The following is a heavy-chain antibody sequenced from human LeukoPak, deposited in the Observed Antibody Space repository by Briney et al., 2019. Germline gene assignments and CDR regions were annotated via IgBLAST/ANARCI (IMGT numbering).Heavy chain of an antibody. V-gene: IGHV4-38-2*02. D-gene: IGHD3-22*01. CDR1: GYSISTLSN. CDR2: IYHGGST. Sequence: PSETLSLTCTVSGYSISTLSNWGWIRQSPGKGLEWVASIYHGGSTYYNPSLRGRVTISMDTSKNQISLTLTSVTAAVTAVYYCAREKALMDHYDFSGYDWEYWGQGSLVIVSS. J-gene: IGHJ4*02. CDR3: AREKALMDHYDFSGYDWEY.